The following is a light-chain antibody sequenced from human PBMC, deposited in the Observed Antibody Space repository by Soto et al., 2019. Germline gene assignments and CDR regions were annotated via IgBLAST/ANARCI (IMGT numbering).Light chain of an antibody. V-gene: IGKV3-11*01. J-gene: IGKJ5*01. CDR2: DAS. Sequence: EIVLTQSPATLSLSPGERATLSCRASQSVSSYLAWYQQKPGQAPRLLIYDASNRATGIPARFSGSGSGTGFTLTISSLQSEDFAVYYCQQYHNWPITFGQGTRLEIK. CDR1: QSVSSY. CDR3: QQYHNWPIT.